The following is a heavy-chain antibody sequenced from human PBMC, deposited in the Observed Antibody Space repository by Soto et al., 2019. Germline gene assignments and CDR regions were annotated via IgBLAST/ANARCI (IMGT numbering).Heavy chain of an antibody. D-gene: IGHD3-10*01. CDR2: INQAGSEK. J-gene: IGHJ4*02. CDR3: VRDSGLGDY. V-gene: IGHV3-7*01. CDR1: GFSFSSYL. Sequence: GGSLRLSCVASGFSFSSYLMTWVRQAPGKGLEWVANINQAGSEKNYVASVKGRFTISRDNAKNSLFLRMYSLRVEDTAMYYCVRDSGLGDYWGQGALVTVSS.